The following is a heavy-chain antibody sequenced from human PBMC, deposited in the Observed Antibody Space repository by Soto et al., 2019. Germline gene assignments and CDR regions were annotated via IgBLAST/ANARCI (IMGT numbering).Heavy chain of an antibody. CDR3: AVPGRGDFDY. Sequence: QVQLQESGPGLVEPSGTLSLTCAVSGASIGTNNWWSWVRQPPGKGLEWIGEVYHSGTTNCNPSLKSRVTISIDKSKNQFSLTLTSMPAAVTALYYCAVPGRGDFDYWNQGTLVTVSS. CDR2: VYHSGTT. CDR1: GASIGTNNW. V-gene: IGHV4-4*02. J-gene: IGHJ4*02. D-gene: IGHD5-12*01.